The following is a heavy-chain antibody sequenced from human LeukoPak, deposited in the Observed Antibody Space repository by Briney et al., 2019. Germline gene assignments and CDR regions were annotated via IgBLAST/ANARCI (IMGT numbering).Heavy chain of an antibody. CDR2: IYYSGST. CDR1: GYSISSSYY. V-gene: IGHV4-38-2*02. CDR3: ARDLIAVAGTCFDY. Sequence: QPSETLSLTCAVSGYSISSSYYWGWIRQPPGKGLEWIGSIYYSGSTYYNPSLKSRVTISVDTSKNQFSLKLSSVTAADTAVYYCARDLIAVAGTCFDYWGQGTLVTVSS. J-gene: IGHJ4*02. D-gene: IGHD6-19*01.